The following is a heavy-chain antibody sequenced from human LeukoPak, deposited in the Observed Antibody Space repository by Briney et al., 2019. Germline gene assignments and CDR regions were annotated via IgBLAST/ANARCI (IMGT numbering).Heavy chain of an antibody. CDR2: ISSSSSYI. D-gene: IGHD2-2*01. V-gene: IGHV3-21*01. J-gene: IGHJ4*02. CDR1: GFTFSSYS. CDR3: ARGERGLYCSSTSCYPVL. Sequence: PGGSLRLSCAASGFTFSSYSMNWVRQAPGKGREGGSSISSSSSYIYYGDSVKGRFTISRDNAKNSLYLQMNSLRAEDTAVYYCARGERGLYCSSTSCYPVLGGQGTLVTVSS.